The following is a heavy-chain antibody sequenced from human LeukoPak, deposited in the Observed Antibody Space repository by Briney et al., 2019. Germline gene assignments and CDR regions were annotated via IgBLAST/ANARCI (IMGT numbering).Heavy chain of an antibody. CDR3: ARVRSGWFPDDAFDI. Sequence: ASVKVSCKASGGTFSSYAISWVRQAPGQGLEWMGWINTNTGNPAYAQGFTGRFVFSLDTSVSTAYLQISSLKTEDTAVYYCARVRSGWFPDDAFDIWGQGTMVTVSS. J-gene: IGHJ3*02. CDR1: GGTFSSYA. CDR2: INTNTGNP. V-gene: IGHV7-4-1*02. D-gene: IGHD6-19*01.